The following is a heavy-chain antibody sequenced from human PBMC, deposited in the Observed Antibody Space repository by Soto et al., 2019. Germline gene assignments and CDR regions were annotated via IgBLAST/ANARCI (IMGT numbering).Heavy chain of an antibody. J-gene: IGHJ6*02. V-gene: IGHV1-69*06. CDR3: ARVGSRKSSGWYLPGPYYYGMDV. CDR2: IIPIFGTA. Sequence: SVKVSCKASGGTFSSYAISWVRQAPGQGLEWMGGIIPIFGTANYAQKFQGRVTITADKSTSTAYMELSSLRSEDTAVYYCARVGSRKSSGWYLPGPYYYGMDVWGQGTTVTVSS. D-gene: IGHD6-19*01. CDR1: GGTFSSYA.